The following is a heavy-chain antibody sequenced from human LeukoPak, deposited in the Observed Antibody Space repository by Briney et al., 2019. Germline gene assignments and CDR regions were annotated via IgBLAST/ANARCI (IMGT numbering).Heavy chain of an antibody. V-gene: IGHV3-43*02. CDR2: ISGDGGST. Sequence: TGGSLRLSCAASGFRFDDYAMHWVRHAPGKGLEWVSLISGDGGSTNYGDSVRGRFTISRDNSKNSLYLQMNSLRTEDTALYYCAKGIRRFYYYGMDAWGQGTTVTVSS. CDR1: GFRFDDYA. J-gene: IGHJ6*02. CDR3: AKGIRRFYYYGMDA.